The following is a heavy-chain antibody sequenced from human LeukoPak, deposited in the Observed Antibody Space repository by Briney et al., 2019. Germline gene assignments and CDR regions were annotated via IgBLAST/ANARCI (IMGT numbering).Heavy chain of an antibody. J-gene: IGHJ4*02. D-gene: IGHD6-19*01. Sequence: PGGSLRLSCAASGFTFSSYSMNWLRQAPGKGLEWVSSISSSSSYIYYADSVKGRFTISRDNAKNSLYLQMNSLRAEDTAVYYCARDLSVAGRTYYFDYWGQGTLVIVSS. CDR2: ISSSSSYI. CDR3: ARDLSVAGRTYYFDY. V-gene: IGHV3-21*01. CDR1: GFTFSSYS.